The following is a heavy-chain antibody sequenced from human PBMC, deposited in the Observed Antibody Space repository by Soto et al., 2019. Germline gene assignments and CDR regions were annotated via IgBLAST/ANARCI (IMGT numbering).Heavy chain of an antibody. CDR3: AKDVSVYGYHFPQ. Sequence: GGSLRLSCAASGFTFASYAMAWVRQAPGKGLEWVSGISASGDNTYYAESVKGRFTMSRDNSKNTVNLQMNSLRAEDTAVYYCAKDVSVYGYHFPQGGHGTLVTVSS. CDR2: ISASGDNT. J-gene: IGHJ4*01. CDR1: GFTFASYA. V-gene: IGHV3-23*01. D-gene: IGHD5-12*01.